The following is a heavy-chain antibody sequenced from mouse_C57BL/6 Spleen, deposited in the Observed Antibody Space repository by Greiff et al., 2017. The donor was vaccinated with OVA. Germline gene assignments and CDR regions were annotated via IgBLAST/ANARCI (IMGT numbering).Heavy chain of an antibody. CDR3: ARREDYYGSPRNYFDY. Sequence: QVQLKQPGTELVKPGASVKLSCKASGYTFTSYWMHWVKQRPGQGLAWIGNINPSNGGTNYNEKFKSKATLTVDKSSSTAYMQLSSLTSEDSAVYYCARREDYYGSPRNYFDYWGQGTTLTVSS. CDR2: INPSNGGT. CDR1: GYTFTSYW. J-gene: IGHJ2*01. D-gene: IGHD1-1*01. V-gene: IGHV1-53*01.